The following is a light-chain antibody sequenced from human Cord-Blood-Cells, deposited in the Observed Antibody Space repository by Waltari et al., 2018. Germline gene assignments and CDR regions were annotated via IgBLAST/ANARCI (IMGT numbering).Light chain of an antibody. Sequence: QSALTQPASVSGSPGQSLTISCTGTSSDVGSYNLVSLYQQHPGKAPKLMIYEGSKRPSGVSNRFSGSKSGNTASLTISGLQAEDEADYYCCSYAGSSTFWVFGGGTKLTVL. CDR2: EGS. CDR3: CSYAGSSTFWV. J-gene: IGLJ3*02. V-gene: IGLV2-23*03. CDR1: SSDVGSYNL.